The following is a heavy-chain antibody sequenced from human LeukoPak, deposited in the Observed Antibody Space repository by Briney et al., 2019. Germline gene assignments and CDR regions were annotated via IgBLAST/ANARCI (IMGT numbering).Heavy chain of an antibody. CDR1: GYTFTSCG. J-gene: IGHJ4*02. CDR2: ISAYNGNT. D-gene: IGHD2-2*01. V-gene: IGHV1-18*04. Sequence: GASVKVSCKASGYTFTSCGISWVRQAPGQGLEWMGWISAYNGNTNYAQKLQGRATMTTDTSTSTAYMELRSLRSDDTAVYYCARALGYCSSTSCLYDYWGQETLVTVSS. CDR3: ARALGYCSSTSCLYDY.